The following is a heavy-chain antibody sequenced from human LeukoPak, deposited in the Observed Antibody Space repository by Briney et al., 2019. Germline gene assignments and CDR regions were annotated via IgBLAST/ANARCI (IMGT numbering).Heavy chain of an antibody. D-gene: IGHD1-26*01. CDR2: INPSGGST. J-gene: IGHJ3*02. V-gene: IGHV1-46*01. Sequence: EASVKVSCKTSAYTFTLDYIHWGRQAPGQGLEWMGIINPSGGSTSYTQTFYGRVTITRDTSTSTAYMELSSLRSEDTAVYYCARDRGIVGATKGHFDIWGQGTMVTVSS. CDR1: AYTFTLDY. CDR3: ARDRGIVGATKGHFDI.